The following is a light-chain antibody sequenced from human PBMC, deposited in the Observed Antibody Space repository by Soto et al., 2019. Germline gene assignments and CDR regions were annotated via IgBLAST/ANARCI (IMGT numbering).Light chain of an antibody. CDR3: QQRSNWPPIT. CDR2: GSS. CDR1: QSVNYN. J-gene: IGKJ5*01. Sequence: EIVLTQSPATLSVSPGARATLSCRASQSVNYNLAWYQQKPGQAPRLLIYGSSTRATGIPDRFSGRGSGTDFTLTISSLEPEDFAVYYCQQRSNWPPITFGQGTRLEIK. V-gene: IGKV3-11*01.